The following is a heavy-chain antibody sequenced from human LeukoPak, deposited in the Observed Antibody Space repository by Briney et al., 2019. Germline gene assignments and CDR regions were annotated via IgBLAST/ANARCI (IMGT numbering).Heavy chain of an antibody. Sequence: ASVKVSCTASGYTFPGHHIHWVRQAPGQGLEWMGWINPKNGGTNYAQKFQGRVTMTRDTSINTAFMELSRLNSDNTAVYFCARDGYGGNSFDYWGQGTLVTVSS. CDR3: ARDGYGGNSFDY. CDR1: GYTFPGHH. V-gene: IGHV1-2*02. D-gene: IGHD4-23*01. J-gene: IGHJ4*02. CDR2: INPKNGGT.